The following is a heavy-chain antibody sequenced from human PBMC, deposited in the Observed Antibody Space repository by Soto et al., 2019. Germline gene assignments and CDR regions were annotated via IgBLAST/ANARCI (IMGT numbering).Heavy chain of an antibody. CDR3: AREYTMVRGVIIGNWFDP. CDR2: IYYSGST. V-gene: IGHV4-59*01. Sequence: GSLRLSCAASGFTFSSYAMSWVRQPPGKGLEWIGYIYYSGSTNYNPSLKSRVTISVDTSKNQFSLKLSSVTAADTAVYYCAREYTMVRGVIIGNWFDPWGQGTLVTVSS. CDR1: GFTFSSYA. D-gene: IGHD3-10*01. J-gene: IGHJ5*02.